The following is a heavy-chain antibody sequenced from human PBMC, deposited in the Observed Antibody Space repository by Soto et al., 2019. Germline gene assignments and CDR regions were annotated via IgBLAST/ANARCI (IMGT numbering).Heavy chain of an antibody. CDR1: GFTFSTYW. J-gene: IGHJ6*02. CDR3: AKLLHNSYYNVMDV. D-gene: IGHD4-4*01. V-gene: IGHV3-23*01. CDR2: IGPSGNT. Sequence: GGSLRLSCAVSGFTFSTYWMSWVRQAPGQGLEWVSSIGPSGNTYYSDAVKGRFTISRDISKNTLFLQMDSLRAEDTATYYCAKLLHNSYYNVMDVWGQGTTVTVSS.